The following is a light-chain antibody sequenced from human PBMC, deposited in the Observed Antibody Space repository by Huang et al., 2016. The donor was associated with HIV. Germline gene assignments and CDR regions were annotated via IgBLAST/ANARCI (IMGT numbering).Light chain of an antibody. CDR2: DAS. CDR3: QQYDNLPLT. J-gene: IGKJ4*01. CDR1: QDITNY. Sequence: DIQMTQSPSSLSASVGDRVTITCQASQDITNYLNWYQQKPGKAPKRLIYDASNLERGVPSRFSGSGSGTDFTFTISSLQPEDIATYYCQQYDNLPLTFGGGTKVEIK. V-gene: IGKV1-33*01.